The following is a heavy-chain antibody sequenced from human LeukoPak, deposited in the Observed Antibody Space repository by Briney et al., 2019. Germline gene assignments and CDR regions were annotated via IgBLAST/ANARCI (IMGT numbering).Heavy chain of an antibody. CDR1: GGSISSYY. D-gene: IGHD1-26*01. Sequence: PSETLSLTCTVSGGSISSYYWCWIRQPPGKGVEWIGYIYYSGSTNYNPSLKSRVTISVDTSKNQFSLKLSSVTAADTAVYYCARGGYYGDFDYWGQGTLVTVSS. CDR2: IYYSGST. CDR3: ARGGYYGDFDY. J-gene: IGHJ4*02. V-gene: IGHV4-59*01.